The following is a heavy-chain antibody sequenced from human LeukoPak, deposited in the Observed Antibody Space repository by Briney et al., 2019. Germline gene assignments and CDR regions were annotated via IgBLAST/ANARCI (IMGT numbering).Heavy chain of an antibody. V-gene: IGHV3-9*01. CDR3: AKDRLRYFDWLLWS. J-gene: IGHJ5*02. D-gene: IGHD3-9*01. CDR1: GFSFNRYS. Sequence: GGSLRLSCVTSGFSFNRYSMNWVRQAPGKGLEWVSGISWKSGSIGYADSVKGRFTISRDNAKNSLYLQMYSLRAEDTALYYCAKDRLRYFDWLLWSWGQGTLVTVSS. CDR2: ISWKSGSI.